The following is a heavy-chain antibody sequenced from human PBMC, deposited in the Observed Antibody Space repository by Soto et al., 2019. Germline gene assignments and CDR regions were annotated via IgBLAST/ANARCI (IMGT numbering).Heavy chain of an antibody. CDR3: ARDDATYCGGDCYRYFYYGMDV. D-gene: IGHD2-21*02. CDR1: EGTFSNHA. J-gene: IGHJ6*02. CDR2: IIPMFPTA. V-gene: IGHV1-69*13. Sequence: SVQVSCMASEGTFSNHAIRRVRQAPGQGLVRVGGIIPMFPTADYAQRFQGRVTITADDSTTTVYMELSGLRSEDTAMYYCARDDATYCGGDCYRYFYYGMDVWGQGTTVTVSS.